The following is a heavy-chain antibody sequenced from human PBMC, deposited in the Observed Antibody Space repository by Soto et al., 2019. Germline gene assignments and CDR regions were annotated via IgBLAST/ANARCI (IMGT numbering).Heavy chain of an antibody. J-gene: IGHJ5*02. CDR2: IYYSGNT. D-gene: IGHD2-15*01. CDR3: ARHFDCSGGSCYSEYFAVGNWFDP. CDR1: GGSISSGRYY. Sequence: SETLSLTCIVSGGSISSGRYYWGWIRQPPGKGLEWIGSIYYSGNTYSNPSLKSRVTISVDTSKNQFSLRLNSVTAADTAVYYCARHFDCSGGSCYSEYFAVGNWFDPWGQGNLVTVSS. V-gene: IGHV4-39*01.